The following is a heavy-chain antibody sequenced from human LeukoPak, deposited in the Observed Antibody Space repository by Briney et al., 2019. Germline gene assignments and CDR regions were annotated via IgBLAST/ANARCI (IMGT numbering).Heavy chain of an antibody. CDR2: IYTSGST. CDR3: ARGIEVPAALTYYYYYYMDV. J-gene: IGHJ6*03. V-gene: IGHV4-4*07. D-gene: IGHD2-2*01. Sequence: SETLSLTCSVSGGSISSYYWSWIRQPAGKGLEWIGRIYTSGSTNYNPSLKSRVTTSVDKSKNQFSLKLSSVTAADTAVYYCARGIEVPAALTYYYYYYMDVWGKGTTVTVSS. CDR1: GGSISSYY.